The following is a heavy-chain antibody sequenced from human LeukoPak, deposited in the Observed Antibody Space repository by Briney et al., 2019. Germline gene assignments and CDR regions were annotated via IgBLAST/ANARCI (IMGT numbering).Heavy chain of an antibody. Sequence: GGSLRLSCAASGFTFSSYGMNWVRQAPGKGLEWVSVITGGGGSTYYADSVKGRFTISRDNSKNTLYLQMNSLRAEDTAVYYCATGGRPGIAAAGTLTYWGQGTLVTVSS. CDR3: ATGGRPGIAAAGTLTY. D-gene: IGHD6-13*01. CDR1: GFTFSSYG. J-gene: IGHJ4*02. V-gene: IGHV3-23*01. CDR2: ITGGGGST.